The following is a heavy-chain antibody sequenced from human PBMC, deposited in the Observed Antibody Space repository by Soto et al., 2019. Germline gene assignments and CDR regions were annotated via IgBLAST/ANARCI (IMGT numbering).Heavy chain of an antibody. CDR1: GFTFSSYA. Sequence: AGGSLRLSCAASGFTFSSYAMHWVRQAPGKGLEWVAVISYDGSNKYYADSVKGRFTISRDNSKNTLYLQMNSLRAEDTAVYYCSRVDTAMVTGYYYGMDVWGQGTTVTVSS. CDR3: SRVDTAMVTGYYYGMDV. V-gene: IGHV3-30-3*01. CDR2: ISYDGSNK. D-gene: IGHD5-18*01. J-gene: IGHJ6*02.